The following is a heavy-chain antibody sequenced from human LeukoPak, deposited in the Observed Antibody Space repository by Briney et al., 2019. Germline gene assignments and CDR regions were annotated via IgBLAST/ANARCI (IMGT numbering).Heavy chain of an antibody. D-gene: IGHD6-19*01. J-gene: IGHJ5*02. CDR3: ARDSGWYWFDP. CDR1: GGSFSGYY. CDR2: INHSGST. V-gene: IGHV4-34*01. Sequence: SETLSLTCAVYGGSFSGYYWSWIRQPPGKGLEWIGEINHSGSTNYNPSLKSRVTISVDTSKNQFSLKLSRLRSDDTAVYYCARDSGWYWFDPWGQGTLVTVSS.